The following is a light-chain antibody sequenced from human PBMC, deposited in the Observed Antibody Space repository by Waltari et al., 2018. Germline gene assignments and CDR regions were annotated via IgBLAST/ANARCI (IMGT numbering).Light chain of an antibody. CDR1: STDVGSSNF. CDR2: DDT. Sequence: QSALTQPASVSGSPGQSAPTSRPGPSTDVGSSNFFSWYQQHPGKAPKLIIHDDTERPSGVSDRFSGSKSANGASLTISGLQAEDEAHYYCCAYAGKVFGGGTRLTVL. V-gene: IGLV2-23*01. J-gene: IGLJ3*02. CDR3: CAYAGKV.